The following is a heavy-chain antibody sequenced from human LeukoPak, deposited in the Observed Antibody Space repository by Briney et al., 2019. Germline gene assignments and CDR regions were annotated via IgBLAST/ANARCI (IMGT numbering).Heavy chain of an antibody. CDR1: GYTLTELS. Sequence: ASVKVSCEVSGYTLTELSMHWVRQAPGKGLEWMGGFDPEDGETIYAQKFQGRVTMTEDTSTDTAYMELSSLRSEDTAVYYCATSHGVATDWFDPWGQGTLVTVSS. J-gene: IGHJ5*02. D-gene: IGHD5-12*01. CDR3: ATSHGVATDWFDP. V-gene: IGHV1-24*01. CDR2: FDPEDGET.